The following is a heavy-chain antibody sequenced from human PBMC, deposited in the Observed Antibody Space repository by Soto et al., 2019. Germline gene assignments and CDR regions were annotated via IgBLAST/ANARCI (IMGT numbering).Heavy chain of an antibody. Sequence: GASVKVSCKASGGTFSSYAISWVRQAPGQGLEWMGGIIPIFGTANYAQKFQGRVTITADESTSTAYMELSSLRSEDTAVYYCARAKMSGWSSWYISNYYYYYGMDVWGQGTTVTVSS. CDR3: ARAKMSGWSSWYISNYYYYYGMDV. V-gene: IGHV1-69*13. J-gene: IGHJ6*02. D-gene: IGHD6-13*01. CDR2: IIPIFGTA. CDR1: GGTFSSYA.